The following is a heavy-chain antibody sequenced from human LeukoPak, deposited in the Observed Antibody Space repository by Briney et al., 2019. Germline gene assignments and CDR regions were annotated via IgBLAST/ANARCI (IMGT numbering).Heavy chain of an antibody. V-gene: IGHV3-7*01. J-gene: IGHJ6*03. Sequence: GGSLRLSCAASGFTFSSYWVSWVRQAPGKGLEWVANIKQDGSEKYYVDSVKGRFTISRDNAKNSLYLQMNSLRADDTAVYYCARFAAGGSYYYYMDVWGKGTTVTVSS. CDR3: ARFAAGGSYYYYMDV. D-gene: IGHD6-25*01. CDR2: IKQDGSEK. CDR1: GFTFSSYW.